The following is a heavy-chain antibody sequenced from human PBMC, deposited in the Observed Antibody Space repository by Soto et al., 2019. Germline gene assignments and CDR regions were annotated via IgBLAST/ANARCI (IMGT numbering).Heavy chain of an antibody. Sequence: GVLRLSCAASGFTFSNAWMNWVRQAPGKGLEWVGRIKSKTDGGTTDYAAPVKGRFTISRDDSKNTLYLQMNSLKTEDTAVYYCTTAYSSSTPGGFDPWGQGTLVTVS. CDR1: GFTFSNAW. J-gene: IGHJ5*02. D-gene: IGHD6-13*01. CDR2: IKSKTDGGTT. CDR3: TTAYSSSTPGGFDP. V-gene: IGHV3-15*07.